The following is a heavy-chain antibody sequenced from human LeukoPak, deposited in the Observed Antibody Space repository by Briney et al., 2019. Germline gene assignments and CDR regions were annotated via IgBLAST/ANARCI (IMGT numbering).Heavy chain of an antibody. J-gene: IGHJ3*01. CDR2: MHDSGSA. CDR3: ARWKMRYLAFDV. Sequence: PSETLSLTCAFSGGSISDYYWGWIREPPGKGLEWIGYMHDSGSAGYNSSLRSRVAISVDTSKHQFSLKLRSVTAADTAVYFCARWKMRYLAFDVWGQGTMISVSS. V-gene: IGHV4-59*01. CDR1: GGSISDYY. D-gene: IGHD1-1*01.